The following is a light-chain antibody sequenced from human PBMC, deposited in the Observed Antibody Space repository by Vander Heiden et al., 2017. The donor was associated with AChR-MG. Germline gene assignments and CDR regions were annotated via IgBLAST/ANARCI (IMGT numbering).Light chain of an antibody. V-gene: IGKV3-20*01. CDR2: GAS. CDR1: QSVSSSY. Sequence: EIVLTQSPGTLSLSPGERATLSCRASQSVSSSYLAWYQQKPGQPPRLLIYGASSRATGIPDRLSGSGSGTDFTLTISRLEPEDFAVYYCQQYSSSPYTFGQRTKLEIK. J-gene: IGKJ2*01. CDR3: QQYSSSPYT.